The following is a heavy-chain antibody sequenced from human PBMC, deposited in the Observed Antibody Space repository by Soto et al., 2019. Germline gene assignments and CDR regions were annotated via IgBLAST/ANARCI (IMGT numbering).Heavy chain of an antibody. J-gene: IGHJ6*03. CDR3: ARISRNTSSSWYMGYYYYYMDV. Sequence: ASVKVSCKASGYTFTSYDINWVRQATGQGLEWMGWMNPNSGNTGYAQKFQGRVTMTRNTSISTAYMELSSLRSEDTAVYYCARISRNTSSSWYMGYYYYYMDVWGKGTTVTVSS. CDR1: GYTFTSYD. CDR2: MNPNSGNT. D-gene: IGHD6-13*01. V-gene: IGHV1-8*01.